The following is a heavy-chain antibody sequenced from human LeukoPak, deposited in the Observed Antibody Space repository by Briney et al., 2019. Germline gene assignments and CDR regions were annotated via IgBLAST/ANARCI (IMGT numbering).Heavy chain of an antibody. CDR1: GFVFEDYA. J-gene: IGHJ6*03. Sequence: GGSLRLSCAASGFVFEDYAMHWVRHTPGRGLEWVSLITSDGGNTFYADSVKGRFTISRDNSKNTLYLQMNSLRAEDTAVYYCARGGDFWSGYSRGYYMDVWGKGTTVTVSS. CDR2: ITSDGGNT. D-gene: IGHD3-3*01. CDR3: ARGGDFWSGYSRGYYMDV. V-gene: IGHV3-43D*03.